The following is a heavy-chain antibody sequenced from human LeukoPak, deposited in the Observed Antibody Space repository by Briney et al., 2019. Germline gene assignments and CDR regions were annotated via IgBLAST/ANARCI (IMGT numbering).Heavy chain of an antibody. D-gene: IGHD6-19*01. J-gene: IGHJ3*02. CDR3: ARLEEQWLTNDAFDI. CDR2: ISSSSSYI. Sequence: GGSLRLSCAASRFTFSSYSMNWVRQAPGKGLEWVSSISSSSSYIYYADSVKGRFTISRDNAKNSLYLQMNSLRAEDTAVYYCARLEEQWLTNDAFDIWGQGTMVTVSS. V-gene: IGHV3-21*01. CDR1: RFTFSSYS.